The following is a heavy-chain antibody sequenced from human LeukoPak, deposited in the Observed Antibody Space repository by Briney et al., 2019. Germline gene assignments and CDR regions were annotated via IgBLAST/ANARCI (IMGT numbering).Heavy chain of an antibody. V-gene: IGHV3-23*01. CDR2: ISGSGGNT. J-gene: IGHJ4*02. D-gene: IGHD6-19*01. CDR1: GFTYSSYA. Sequence: GGPLTLSCAASGFTYSSYAMSWVRQAPGKGLEWVSVISGSGGNTYYADSVKGRFTISRDNSKNTLYLQMNSLRAEDTAIYYCAKDGKGAPVAGTGYFDYWGQGTLVTVSS. CDR3: AKDGKGAPVAGTGYFDY.